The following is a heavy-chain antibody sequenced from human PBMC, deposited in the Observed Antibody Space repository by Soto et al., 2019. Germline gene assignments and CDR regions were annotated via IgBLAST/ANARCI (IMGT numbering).Heavy chain of an antibody. CDR3: ALTSGLSAQEHY. J-gene: IGHJ4*02. CDR1: GFTFSSYA. CDR2: ISFDGNNK. D-gene: IGHD3-10*01. V-gene: IGHV3-30-3*01. Sequence: QVQLVESGGGVVQPGWSLRLSCAASGFTFSSYALHWLRQAPGKGLEWVAVISFDGNNKYYADSVKGRFTISRDNSRNTLYLQMHSLRPEYSVFYYCALTSGLSAQEHYWGQGTLVTVSS.